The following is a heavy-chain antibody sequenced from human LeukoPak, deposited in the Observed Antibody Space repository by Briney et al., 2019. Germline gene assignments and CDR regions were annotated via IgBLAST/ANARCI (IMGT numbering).Heavy chain of an antibody. V-gene: IGHV3-11*06. J-gene: IGHJ4*02. CDR1: GFTFSDYY. D-gene: IGHD3-10*01. CDR3: ARDRGDTNPLDY. CDR2: ISSSGSYT. Sequence: GGSLRLSCAASGFTFSDYYMSWIRQAPRKGLEWVSYISSSGSYTKYAGSVKGRFTISRDNAKNSLYLQMNTLSAEDTAVYYCARDRGDTNPLDYWGQGTLVTVSS.